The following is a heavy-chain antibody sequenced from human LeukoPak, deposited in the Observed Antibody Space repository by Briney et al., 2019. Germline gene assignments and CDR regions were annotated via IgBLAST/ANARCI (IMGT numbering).Heavy chain of an antibody. CDR3: ARSYSGYHTDH. CDR1: GGSISSNNW. V-gene: IGHV4-4*02. CDR2: IHYSGST. J-gene: IGHJ4*02. D-gene: IGHD5-12*01. Sequence: PSGTLSLTCAVSGGSISSNNWWGWVRQPPGKGLEWIGYIHYSGSTNYNPSLKSRVTISVDTSKNQFSLKMSSVTAADTAVYYCARSYSGYHTDHWGQGALVTVSS.